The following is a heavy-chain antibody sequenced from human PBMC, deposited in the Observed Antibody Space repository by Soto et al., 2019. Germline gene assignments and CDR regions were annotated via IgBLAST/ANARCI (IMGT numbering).Heavy chain of an antibody. J-gene: IGHJ6*02. Sequence: PSETLSLTCTVSGGSISSYYWSWIRQPPGKGLEWIGYIYYSGSTNYNPSLKSRVIISVDRSKNQFSLKLSSVTAADTAVYYCARVSFGDAANTRGMDVWGQGTTVTAP. CDR1: GGSISSYY. CDR3: ARVSFGDAANTRGMDV. V-gene: IGHV4-59*12. D-gene: IGHD3-16*01. CDR2: IYYSGST.